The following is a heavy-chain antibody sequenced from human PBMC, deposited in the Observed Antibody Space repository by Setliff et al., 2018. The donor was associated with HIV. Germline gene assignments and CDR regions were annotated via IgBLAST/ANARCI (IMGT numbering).Heavy chain of an antibody. D-gene: IGHD2-2*01. CDR2: IIPIFGTA. J-gene: IGHJ5*02. V-gene: IGHV1-69*05. CDR3: ARSRDPYCSSTSCYLNWFDP. CDR1: GGTFSSYA. Sequence: EASVKVSCKASGGTFSSYAISWVRQAPGQGLEWMGGIIPIFGTANYAQKFQGRVTITTDESTSTAYMELSSLRSEDTAVYYCARSRDPYCSSTSCYLNWFDPWGQGTLVTVSS.